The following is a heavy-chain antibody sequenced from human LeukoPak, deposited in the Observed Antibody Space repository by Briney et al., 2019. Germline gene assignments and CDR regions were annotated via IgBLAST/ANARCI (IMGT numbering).Heavy chain of an antibody. Sequence: GGSLRLSCAASGFTFSSYSTNWVRQAPGKGLEWVSSISSSSSYIYYADSVKGRFTISRDNAKNSLYLQMNSLRAEDTAVYYCARGGKYGSTLVDYWGQGTLVTVSS. CDR3: ARGGKYGSTLVDY. V-gene: IGHV3-21*01. CDR1: GFTFSSYS. CDR2: ISSSSSYI. J-gene: IGHJ4*02. D-gene: IGHD3-10*01.